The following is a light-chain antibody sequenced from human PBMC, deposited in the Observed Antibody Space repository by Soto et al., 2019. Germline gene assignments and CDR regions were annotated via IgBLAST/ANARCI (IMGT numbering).Light chain of an antibody. CDR1: QVISSY. CDR3: QQLNSFPIT. J-gene: IGKJ5*01. CDR2: AAS. V-gene: IGKV1-9*01. Sequence: DIQLTQAPSFLSASAGDRVTITCLASQVISSYLAWYQQKPGRAPKLLIYAASTLQSEVPSRFSGSGSGTEFTLTITSLQPEDFATYYCQQLNSFPITFGQGTRLEIK.